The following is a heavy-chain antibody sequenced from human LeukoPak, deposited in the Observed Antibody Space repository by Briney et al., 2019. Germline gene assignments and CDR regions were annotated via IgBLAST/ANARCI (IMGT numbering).Heavy chain of an antibody. J-gene: IGHJ3*02. CDR2: INPSGGST. V-gene: IGHV1-46*01. CDR1: GYTFTSYY. Sequence: ASVKVSCKASGYTFTSYYVHWVRQAPGQGLEWMGIINPSGGSTSYAQKFQGRVTMTRDTSTSTVYMELSSLRSEDTAVYYCARAHSGWYSGPDGAFDIWGQGTMVTVSS. D-gene: IGHD6-19*01. CDR3: ARAHSGWYSGPDGAFDI.